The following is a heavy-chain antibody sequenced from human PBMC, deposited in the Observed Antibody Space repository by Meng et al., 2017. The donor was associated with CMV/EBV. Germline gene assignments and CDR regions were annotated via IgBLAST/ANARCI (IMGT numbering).Heavy chain of an antibody. V-gene: IGHV2-5*02. CDR3: ARIAAAGRFDY. Sequence: QITLNESGPTLVKPTQTLTLTCTFSGFSLSISGVGVGWIRQPPGKALEWIALIYWDDDKRYSPSLKSRLTITKDTSKNQVVLTMTNMDPVDTATYYCARIAAAGRFDYWGQGTLVPSPQ. J-gene: IGHJ4*02. D-gene: IGHD6-13*01. CDR1: GFSLSISGVG. CDR2: IYWDDDK.